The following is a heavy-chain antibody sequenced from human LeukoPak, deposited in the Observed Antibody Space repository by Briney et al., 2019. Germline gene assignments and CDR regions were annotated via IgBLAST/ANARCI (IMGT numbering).Heavy chain of an antibody. CDR2: IYSGGST. CDR1: GFTVSSNY. CDR3: ARVGAREAFDI. Sequence: GGSLKLSCAASGFTVSSNYMSWVRQAPGKGLEWVSVIYSGGSTYYADSVKGRFTISRDNSKDTLYLQMNSLRAEDTAVYYCARVGAREAFDIWGQGTMVTVSS. V-gene: IGHV3-53*01. J-gene: IGHJ3*02. D-gene: IGHD3-10*01.